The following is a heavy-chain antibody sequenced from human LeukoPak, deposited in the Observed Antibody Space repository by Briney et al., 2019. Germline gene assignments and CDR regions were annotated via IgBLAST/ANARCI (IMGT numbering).Heavy chain of an antibody. V-gene: IGHV3-66*02. CDR2: IYSGGST. D-gene: IGHD1-1*01. CDR3: ARVGALLRLNGDY. CDR1: GFTVSSNY. Sequence: GGSLRLSCAASGFTVSSNYMSWVRQAPGKGLEWVSVIYSGGSTYYADSVKGRFNISRDNSKNTVYLQMNSLRTEDTAVYYCARVGALLRLNGDYWGQGTLVTVSS. J-gene: IGHJ4*02.